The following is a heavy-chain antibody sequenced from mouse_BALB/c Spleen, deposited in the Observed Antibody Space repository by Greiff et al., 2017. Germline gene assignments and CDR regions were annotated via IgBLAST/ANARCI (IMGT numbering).Heavy chain of an antibody. CDR2: INPSTGYT. Sequence: QVQLQQSGAELAKPGASVKMSCKASGYTFTSYWMHWVKQRPGQGLEWIGYINPSTGYTEYNQKFKDKATLTADKSSSTAYMQLSSLTSEDSAVYYCARSGHYGSRAMDYWGQGTSVTVSS. CDR3: ARSGHYGSRAMDY. J-gene: IGHJ4*01. D-gene: IGHD1-1*01. V-gene: IGHV1-7*01. CDR1: GYTFTSYW.